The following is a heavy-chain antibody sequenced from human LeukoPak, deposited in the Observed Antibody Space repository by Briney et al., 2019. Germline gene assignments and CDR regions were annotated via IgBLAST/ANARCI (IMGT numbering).Heavy chain of an antibody. CDR3: ARRGWFGELFPANY. V-gene: IGHV3-21*01. Sequence: KPGGSLRLSCAASGFTFSSYSMNWVRQAPGKGLEWVSSISSSSSYIYYADSVKGRFTISRDNAKNSLYLQMNSLRVEDTAVYYCARRGWFGELFPANYWGQGTLVTVSS. D-gene: IGHD3-10*01. CDR1: GFTFSSYS. J-gene: IGHJ4*02. CDR2: ISSSSSYI.